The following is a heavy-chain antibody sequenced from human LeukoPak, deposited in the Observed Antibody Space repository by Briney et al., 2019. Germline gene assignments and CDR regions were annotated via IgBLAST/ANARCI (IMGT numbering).Heavy chain of an antibody. J-gene: IGHJ4*02. CDR2: IYYSGST. D-gene: IGHD3-3*01. Sequence: SETLSLTCTVSGGSISSSSYYWGWIRQPPGKGLEWIGSIYYSGSTYYNPSLKSRVTISVDTPKNQFSLKLSSVTAADTAVYYCARHDKIFGVVIPPSFDYWGQGTLVTVSS. CDR1: GGSISSSSYY. V-gene: IGHV4-39*01. CDR3: ARHDKIFGVVIPPSFDY.